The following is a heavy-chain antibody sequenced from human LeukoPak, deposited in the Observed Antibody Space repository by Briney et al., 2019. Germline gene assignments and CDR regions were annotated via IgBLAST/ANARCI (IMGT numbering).Heavy chain of an antibody. CDR3: ARDSPTRYFDY. Sequence: GGSLRLSCAASGFTFSSYAMHWVRQASGKGLEWVAVISYDGSNKYYADSVKGRFTISRDNSKNTLYLQMNSLRAEDTAVYYCARDSPTRYFDYWGQGTLVTVSS. CDR1: GFTFSSYA. V-gene: IGHV3-30*04. J-gene: IGHJ4*02. CDR2: ISYDGSNK.